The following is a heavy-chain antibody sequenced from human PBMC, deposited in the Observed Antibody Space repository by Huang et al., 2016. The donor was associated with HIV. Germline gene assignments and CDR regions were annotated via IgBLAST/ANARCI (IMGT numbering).Heavy chain of an antibody. J-gene: IGHJ4*02. CDR3: ARFRGDY. D-gene: IGHD3-10*01. CDR2: INVGNGNT. Sequence: QVQLVQSGAEVKKPGASVKVSGKASGYTFTSYAMHWVRQAPGQRLEWMGWINVGNGNTKYSQKFQGRVTITRDTSASTAYMELSSLRSEDTAVYYCARFRGDYWGQGTLVTVSS. V-gene: IGHV1-3*01. CDR1: GYTFTSYA.